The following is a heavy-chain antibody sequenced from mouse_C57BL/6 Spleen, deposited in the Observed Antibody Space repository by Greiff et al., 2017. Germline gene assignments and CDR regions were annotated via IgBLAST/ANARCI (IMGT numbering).Heavy chain of an antibody. J-gene: IGHJ2*01. D-gene: IGHD2-14*01. CDR2: ISGGGGNT. CDR3: ARGVLFDY. CDR1: GFTFSSYT. V-gene: IGHV5-9*01. Sequence: EVNVVESGGGLVKPGGSLKLSCAASGFTFSSYTMSWVRQTPEKRLEWVATISGGGGNTYYPDSVKGRFTISRDNAKNTLYLQMSSLRSEDTALYYCARGVLFDYWGQGTTLTVAS.